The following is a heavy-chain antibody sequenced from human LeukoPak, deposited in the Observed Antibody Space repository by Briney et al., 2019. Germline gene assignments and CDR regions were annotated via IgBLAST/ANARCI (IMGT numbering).Heavy chain of an antibody. CDR1: GYTFTSYD. V-gene: IGHV1-8*02. D-gene: IGHD5-12*01. CDR2: MNPNSGNT. CDR3: ARGMGTSGYDDY. J-gene: IGHJ4*02. Sequence: SVKVSCKASGYTFTSYDINWVRQATGQGLEWMGWMNPNSGNTDYAQKLQGRVTMTTDTSTSTAYMELRSLRSDDTAVYYCARGMGTSGYDDYWGQGTLVTVSS.